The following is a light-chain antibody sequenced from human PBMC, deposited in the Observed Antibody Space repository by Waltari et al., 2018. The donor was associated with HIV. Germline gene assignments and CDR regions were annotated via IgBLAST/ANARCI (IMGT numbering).Light chain of an antibody. J-gene: IGLJ2*01. CDR1: SSNIGNNF. V-gene: IGLV1-51*01. CDR3: GTWDNSLKTVV. Sequence: QSVLTQPPSVSAAPGQTVSISCSGFSSNIGNNFVSWYHQLPGKAPKLLIFDNNKRPSGIPDRVSASKSGNSATLAITGLQTGDEGDYYCGTWDNSLKTVVFGGGTKVTVL. CDR2: DNN.